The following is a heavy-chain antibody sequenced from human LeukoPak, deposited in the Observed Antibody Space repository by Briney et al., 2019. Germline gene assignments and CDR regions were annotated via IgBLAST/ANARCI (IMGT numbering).Heavy chain of an antibody. CDR3: AKDKLGTSSLPFDY. Sequence: GGSLRLSCAASGFTFSNYALSWVRQAPGKGLEWVSVISGSGGTTYYADSVKGRFTISRDNSKNTLYLQMNRLRAEDTAVYYCAKDKLGTSSLPFDYWGQGTLVTVSS. V-gene: IGHV3-23*01. J-gene: IGHJ4*02. CDR2: ISGSGGTT. CDR1: GFTFSNYA. D-gene: IGHD7-27*01.